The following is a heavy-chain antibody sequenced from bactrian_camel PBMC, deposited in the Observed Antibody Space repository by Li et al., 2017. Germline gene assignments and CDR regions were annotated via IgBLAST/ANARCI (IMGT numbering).Heavy chain of an antibody. D-gene: IGHD7*01. Sequence: DVQLVESGGGLVEPGGTVILSCTTSGFNFRTTSVSWVRQAPGKGFEWVSFISGGQKIVPYYSDSVKGRATISRDNAKNTVSLQLNNLNTEDTAMYYCAKDISWWNFDYWGQGTQVTVS. J-gene: IGHJ6*01. CDR3: AKDISWWNFDY. V-gene: IGHV3S35*01. CDR1: GFNFRTTS. CDR2: ISGGQKIVP.